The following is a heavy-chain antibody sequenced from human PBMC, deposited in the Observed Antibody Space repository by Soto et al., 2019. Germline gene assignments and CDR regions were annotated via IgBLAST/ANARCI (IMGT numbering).Heavy chain of an antibody. Sequence: GASVKVSCKTSGYAYRIYAITWVRQAPGQGLEWMGWISTYNHDTRYAQRFQGRLSMATDTSTSTAYMELRSLTSDDTAVYYCARDPSNTSGSEDDTWGQGILVTVSS. V-gene: IGHV1-18*01. CDR3: ARDPSNTSGSEDDT. CDR1: GYAYRIYA. CDR2: ISTYNHDT. J-gene: IGHJ5*02. D-gene: IGHD1-26*01.